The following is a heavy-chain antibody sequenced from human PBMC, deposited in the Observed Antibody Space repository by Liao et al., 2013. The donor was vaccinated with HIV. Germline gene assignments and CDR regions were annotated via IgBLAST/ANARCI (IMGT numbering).Heavy chain of an antibody. D-gene: IGHD3-22*01. J-gene: IGHJ3*02. CDR3: ARRKSIYYYDSSGWNVFDI. V-gene: IGHV4-30-4*08. CDR1: GGSISSGDYY. CDR2: IYYSGST. Sequence: QVQLQESGPGLVKPSQTLSLTCTVSGGSISSGDYYWSWIRQPPGKGLEWIGYIYYSGSTYYNPSLKSRVTISVDTSKNQFSLKLSSVTAADTAVYYCARRKSIYYYDSSGWNVFDIWGQGTMVTSLQ.